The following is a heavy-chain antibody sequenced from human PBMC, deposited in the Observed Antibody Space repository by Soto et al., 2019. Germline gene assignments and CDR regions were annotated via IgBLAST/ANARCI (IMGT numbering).Heavy chain of an antibody. CDR1: GFSFSNYA. Sequence: PGGSLRLSCAASGFSFSNYAMHWVRQAPGKGLEWVAVIWYDGSNKYYADSVKGRFTISKDNSQTTVYLQMNSLRAEDTAVYYCTRDPYGGSRYYFDFWGQGTLVTVSS. V-gene: IGHV3-33*01. D-gene: IGHD1-26*01. CDR3: TRDPYGGSRYYFDF. CDR2: IWYDGSNK. J-gene: IGHJ4*02.